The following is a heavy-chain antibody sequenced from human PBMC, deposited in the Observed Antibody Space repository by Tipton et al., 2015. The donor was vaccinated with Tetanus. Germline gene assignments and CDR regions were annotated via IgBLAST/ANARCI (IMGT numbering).Heavy chain of an antibody. CDR3: ARGRVGAAY. Sequence: QLVQSGAEVKKPGASVTVSCKASGYNFSSYDVNWVRRASGQGLEWLGWTNPLTGKTGYAEKFQGRVTMTADASISTAYLELTSLTSDDTAEYYCARGRVGAAYWGQGSLVTVSS. CDR1: GYNFSSYD. J-gene: IGHJ4*02. V-gene: IGHV1-8*01. D-gene: IGHD2-15*01. CDR2: TNPLTGKT.